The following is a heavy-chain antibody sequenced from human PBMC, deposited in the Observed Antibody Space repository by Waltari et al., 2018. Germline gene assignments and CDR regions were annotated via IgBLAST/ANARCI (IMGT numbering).Heavy chain of an antibody. J-gene: IGHJ6*04. V-gene: IGHV3-74*01. Sequence: EVQLVESGGGLVQPGGSLRLSWEASGFIFSTYWMHWVRQGTGKGLGWVSRIDKGAVRGTSYADSVKGRFTITRDHAKNTLYLQMNSLRAEDTGVYYCARAHDYSKDVWGTGTTVTVSS. CDR3: ARAHDYSKDV. CDR1: GFIFSTYW. CDR2: IDKGAVRGT.